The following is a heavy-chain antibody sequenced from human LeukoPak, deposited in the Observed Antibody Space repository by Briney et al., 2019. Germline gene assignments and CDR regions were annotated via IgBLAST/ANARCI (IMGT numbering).Heavy chain of an antibody. Sequence: PSGTLSLTCAVSGGSISSSNWWSWVRQPPGKGLEWIGEIYHSGSTNYNPSLESRVTISVDKSKNQFSLKLSSVTATDTAVYYCARGSIAAAGIYFDYWGQGTLVTVSS. D-gene: IGHD6-13*01. J-gene: IGHJ4*02. CDR2: IYHSGST. CDR3: ARGSIAAAGIYFDY. V-gene: IGHV4-4*02. CDR1: GGSISSSNW.